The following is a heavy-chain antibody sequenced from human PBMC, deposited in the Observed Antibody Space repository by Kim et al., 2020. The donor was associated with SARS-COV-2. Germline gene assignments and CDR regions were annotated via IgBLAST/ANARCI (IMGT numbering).Heavy chain of an antibody. V-gene: IGHV3-48*01. CDR2: ISSSSSTI. J-gene: IGHJ3*02. CDR3: ARDRSPAYYYDSSGYSDAFDI. Sequence: GGSLRLSCAASGFSFSGYSMNWVRQAPGKGLEWVSFISSSSSTIYYADSVKGRFTISRDNAKNSLYMQMNSLRGEDTAVYYCARDRSPAYYYDSSGYSDAFDIWGQGTMVTVSS. D-gene: IGHD3-22*01. CDR1: GFSFSGYS.